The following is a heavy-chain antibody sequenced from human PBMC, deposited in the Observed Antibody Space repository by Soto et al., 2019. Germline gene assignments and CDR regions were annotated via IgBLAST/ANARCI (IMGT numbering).Heavy chain of an antibody. CDR2: ISGSGGST. D-gene: IGHD2-2*01. CDR1: GFTFSSYA. V-gene: IGHV3-23*01. J-gene: IGHJ4*02. CDR3: AKSYCSSTSCYDY. Sequence: EVQLLESGGGLVQPGGSLRLSCAASGFTFSSYAMSWVRQAPGKGLEWDSAISGSGGSTYYADSVKGRFTISRDNSKNTLYLQMNSLRAEDTAVYYCAKSYCSSTSCYDYWGQGTLVTVSS.